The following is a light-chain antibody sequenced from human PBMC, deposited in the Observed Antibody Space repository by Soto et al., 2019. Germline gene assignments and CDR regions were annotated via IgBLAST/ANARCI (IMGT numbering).Light chain of an antibody. CDR2: GAS. CDR1: QSVSSSY. Sequence: EIVLTQSPGTLYLSPGERATLSCRARQSVSSSYLAWYQQKPGQAPRLLIYGASSRATGIPDRFSGSGSGTDFTLTISRLEPEDFAVYYCHQYGSSPLLTFGGGTKVEIK. CDR3: HQYGSSPLLT. V-gene: IGKV3-20*01. J-gene: IGKJ4*01.